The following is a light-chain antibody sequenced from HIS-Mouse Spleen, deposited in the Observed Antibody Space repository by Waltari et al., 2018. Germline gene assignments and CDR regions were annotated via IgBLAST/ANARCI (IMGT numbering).Light chain of an antibody. CDR2: GAS. CDR3: QQYGSSPFT. V-gene: IGKV3-20*01. CDR1: QSVSSSY. Sequence: EIVLTQSPATLSLSPGERATLPCRASQSVSSSYLAWYQQKPGQAPRLLIYGASSRATGIPDRFSGSGSGTDFTLTISRLEPEDFAVYYCQQYGSSPFTFGPGTKVDIK. J-gene: IGKJ3*01.